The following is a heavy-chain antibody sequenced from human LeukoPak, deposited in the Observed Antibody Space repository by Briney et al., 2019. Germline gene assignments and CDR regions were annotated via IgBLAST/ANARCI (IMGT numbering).Heavy chain of an antibody. CDR3: ARDGITGTTATPPVNWFDP. J-gene: IGHJ5*02. Sequence: GGSLRLSCAASGFTFSSYGMHWVRQVPGKGLEWVAIIWYDGSNKYYADSVKGRSTISRDNSKNTLYLQMNSLRAEDTAVYYCARDGITGTTATPPVNWFDPWGQGTLVTVSS. V-gene: IGHV3-33*01. D-gene: IGHD1-20*01. CDR1: GFTFSSYG. CDR2: IWYDGSNK.